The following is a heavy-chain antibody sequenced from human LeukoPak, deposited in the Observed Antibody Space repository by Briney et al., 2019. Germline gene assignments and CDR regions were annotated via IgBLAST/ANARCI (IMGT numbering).Heavy chain of an antibody. Sequence: PSETLSLTCTVSGVSIYNHYWSWIRQPPGKGLESIGYIYYSGSTIYNPSLKSRVAIPLDTSKNQFSLKLISVTAADTAVYYCARLPSGTLNPPYDYWGQGSLVTVSS. V-gene: IGHV4-59*08. D-gene: IGHD3-10*01. J-gene: IGHJ4*02. CDR2: IYYSGST. CDR3: ARLPSGTLNPPYDY. CDR1: GVSIYNHY.